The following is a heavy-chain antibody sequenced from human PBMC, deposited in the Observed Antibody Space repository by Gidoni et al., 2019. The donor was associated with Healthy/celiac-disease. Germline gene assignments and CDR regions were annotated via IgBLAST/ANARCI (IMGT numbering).Heavy chain of an antibody. D-gene: IGHD6-13*01. CDR2: ISYDGSNK. CDR3: AKDFIAAAGSIDY. V-gene: IGHV3-30*18. CDR1: GFTFSSYG. Sequence: QVQLVESGGGVVQPGRSLRLSCAASGFTFSSYGMHWVRQAPGKGLEWVAVISYDGSNKYYADSVKGRFTISRDNSKNTLYLQMNSLRAEDTAVYYCAKDFIAAAGSIDYWGQGTLVTVSS. J-gene: IGHJ4*02.